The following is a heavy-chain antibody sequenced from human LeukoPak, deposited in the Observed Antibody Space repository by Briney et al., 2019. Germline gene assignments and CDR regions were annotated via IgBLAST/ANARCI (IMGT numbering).Heavy chain of an antibody. J-gene: IGHJ3*02. CDR2: ISGSGGST. CDR3: AKDMGPHYYGSGSYMQDDGAFDI. Sequence: PGGSLRLSCAASGFTFSSYAMSWVRQAPGKGLEWVSAISGSGGSTYYADSVKGRFTISRDNSKNTLYLQMNSLRAEDTAVYYCAKDMGPHYYGSGSYMQDDGAFDIWGQGTMVTVSS. CDR1: GFTFSSYA. V-gene: IGHV3-23*01. D-gene: IGHD3-10*01.